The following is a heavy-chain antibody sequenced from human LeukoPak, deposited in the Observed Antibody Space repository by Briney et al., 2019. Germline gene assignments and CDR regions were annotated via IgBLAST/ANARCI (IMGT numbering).Heavy chain of an antibody. V-gene: IGHV1-46*01. Sequence: ASVKVSCKASGYTFTSYYMHWVRQAPGQGLEWMGIINPSGGSTSYAQKFQGRVTMTRDMSTSTVYMELSSLRSEDTAVYYCARVSPMIAITANDAFDIWGQGTMVTVSS. CDR2: INPSGGST. D-gene: IGHD3-16*01. CDR1: GYTFTSYY. CDR3: ARVSPMIAITANDAFDI. J-gene: IGHJ3*02.